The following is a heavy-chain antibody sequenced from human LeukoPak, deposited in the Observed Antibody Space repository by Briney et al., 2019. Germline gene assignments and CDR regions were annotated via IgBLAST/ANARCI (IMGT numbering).Heavy chain of an antibody. D-gene: IGHD6-19*01. CDR1: GGSISSYY. CDR3: ARSVCSGHYFDY. V-gene: IGHV4-59*01. Sequence: SETLSLTCTVSGGSISSYYWSWIRQPPGKGLEWIGYIYYSGSTNYNPSLKSRVAISVDTSKNQFSLKLSSVTAADTAVYYCARSVCSGHYFDYWGQGTLVTVSS. CDR2: IYYSGST. J-gene: IGHJ4*02.